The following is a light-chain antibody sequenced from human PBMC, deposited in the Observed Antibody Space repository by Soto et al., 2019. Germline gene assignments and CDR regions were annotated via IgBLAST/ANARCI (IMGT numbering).Light chain of an antibody. J-gene: IGKJ4*01. CDR3: QQYGSSPLT. Sequence: EIVLTQSPGTLSLTAGESATLSCRASQSVFSSYLAWYQQKPGQAPRLLIYGASSRATGIPDRFSGSGSGTDFTLTISRLEPEDFAVYYCQQYGSSPLTFGGGTKVEIK. CDR2: GAS. V-gene: IGKV3-20*01. CDR1: QSVFSSY.